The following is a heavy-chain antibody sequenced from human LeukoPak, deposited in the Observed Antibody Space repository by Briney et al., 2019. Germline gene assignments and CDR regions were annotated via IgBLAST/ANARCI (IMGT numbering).Heavy chain of an antibody. CDR2: ISGSGGST. CDR1: GFTFSSYA. CDR3: AKYYYGSGSKGYFDY. V-gene: IGHV3-23*01. J-gene: IGHJ4*02. D-gene: IGHD3-10*01. Sequence: GGSLRLSCAASGFTFSSYAMSWVRQAPGKGLEWVSTISGSGGSTYYADSVKGRFTISRDNSKNTLYLQMNSVRAEDTAVYYCAKYYYGSGSKGYFDYWGQGALVTVSS.